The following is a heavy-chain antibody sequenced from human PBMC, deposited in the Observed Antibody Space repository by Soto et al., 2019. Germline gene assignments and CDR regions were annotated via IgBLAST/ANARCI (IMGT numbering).Heavy chain of an antibody. CDR2: IYYSGST. CDR3: ARVKFHARDRSWKYWFDP. V-gene: IGHV4-31*03. D-gene: IGHD1-1*01. Sequence: SETLSLTCTVSGGSISSGGYYWSWIRQHPGKGLEWIGYIYYSGSTYYNPSLKSRVTISVDTSKNQFSLKLSSVTAADTAVYYCARVKFHARDRSWKYWFDPWGQGTLVTVSS. J-gene: IGHJ5*02. CDR1: GGSISSGGYY.